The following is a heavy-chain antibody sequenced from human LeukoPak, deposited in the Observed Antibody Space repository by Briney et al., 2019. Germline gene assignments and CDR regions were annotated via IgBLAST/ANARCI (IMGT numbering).Heavy chain of an antibody. J-gene: IGHJ3*02. CDR3: ARVQKGRGVTSAFDI. Sequence: SETLSLTCTVSGGSISSYYWSWIRQTPGKALEWIGYFYYSGSTNYNPSLKGRLTISVDTSKNQFSLKLSSVTAADTAVYYCARVQKGRGVTSAFDIWGQGTMVTVSS. CDR1: GGSISSYY. V-gene: IGHV4-59*01. CDR2: FYYSGST. D-gene: IGHD3-10*01.